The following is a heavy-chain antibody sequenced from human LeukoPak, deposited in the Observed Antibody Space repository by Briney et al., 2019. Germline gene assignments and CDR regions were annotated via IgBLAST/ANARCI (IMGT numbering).Heavy chain of an antibody. CDR2: ISYSGGT. Sequence: TSETLSLTCTVSGASINNYYWTWIRQPPGKGLEWIGYISYSGGTNYNPSLKSRVTISVDTSKNQFSLKLSSVTAADTAVYYCARLGIVGARDYWGQGTLVTVSS. J-gene: IGHJ4*02. CDR3: ARLGIVGARDY. V-gene: IGHV4-59*08. D-gene: IGHD1-26*01. CDR1: GASINNYY.